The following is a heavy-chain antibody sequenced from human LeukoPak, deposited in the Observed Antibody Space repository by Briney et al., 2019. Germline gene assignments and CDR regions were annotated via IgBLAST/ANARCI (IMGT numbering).Heavy chain of an antibody. V-gene: IGHV3-30*02. CDR1: GFTFSSYG. CDR3: ANSRSTFFPSDY. Sequence: PGGSLRLSCAASGFTFSSYGMHWVRQAPGKGLEWVAFIRYDGSNKYYADSVKGRFTISRDNSKNTLYLQMNSLRAEDTALYYCANSRSTFFPSDYWGQGTLVTVSS. J-gene: IGHJ4*02. CDR2: IRYDGSNK. D-gene: IGHD2/OR15-2a*01.